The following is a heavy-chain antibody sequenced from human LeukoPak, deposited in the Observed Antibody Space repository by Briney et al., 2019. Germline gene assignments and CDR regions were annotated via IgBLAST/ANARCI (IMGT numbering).Heavy chain of an antibody. J-gene: IGHJ3*02. CDR3: SSITKIVEQGGFDI. CDR1: GYTFTGNY. V-gene: IGHV1-2*02. D-gene: IGHD3-22*01. Sequence: GASVTVSCKASGYTFTGNYMRWVRQAPGQGLEWMGWINPNSGGTNYAQTFQGRVTITRDTSISTAYMELSRLRSDDTAVYYWSSITKIVEQGGFDIWGQGTMVTVSS. CDR2: INPNSGGT.